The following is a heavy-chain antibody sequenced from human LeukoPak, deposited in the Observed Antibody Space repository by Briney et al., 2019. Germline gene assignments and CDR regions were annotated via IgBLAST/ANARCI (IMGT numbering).Heavy chain of an antibody. D-gene: IGHD6-6*01. CDR3: ARDIVSSRDSSSSMDDLDY. J-gene: IGHJ4*02. Sequence: GGSLRLSCAASGFTFSSYSMNWVRQAPGKGLEWVSSISSSSSYIYYADSVKGRFTISRDNAKNSLYLQMNSLRAEDTAVYYCARDIVSSRDSSSSMDDLDYWGQGTLVTVSS. V-gene: IGHV3-21*04. CDR2: ISSSSSYI. CDR1: GFTFSSYS.